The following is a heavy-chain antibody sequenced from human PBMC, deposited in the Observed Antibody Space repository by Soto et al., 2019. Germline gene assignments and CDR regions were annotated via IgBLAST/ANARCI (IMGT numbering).Heavy chain of an antibody. J-gene: IGHJ4*02. CDR3: AKRLGTSASYFFDY. Sequence: GGSLRLSCAASGFTFSTYGMSWVRQAPGKGLEWVSAISSGGATTYYRDSVKGRVTISRDNSKNTVYLEMHSLRAEDTAIYYCAKRLGTSASYFFDYWGRGTLVTVSS. V-gene: IGHV3-23*01. D-gene: IGHD1-1*01. CDR1: GFTFSTYG. CDR2: ISSGGATT.